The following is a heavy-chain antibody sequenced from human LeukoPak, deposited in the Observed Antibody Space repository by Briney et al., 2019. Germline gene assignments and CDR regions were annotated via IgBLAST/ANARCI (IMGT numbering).Heavy chain of an antibody. V-gene: IGHV1-18*01. CDR2: ISAYNGNR. CDR1: GYTFTSYG. D-gene: IGHD3-16*02. CDR3: ARDRRVAHTVPVMITFGGVIVDH. J-gene: IGHJ4*02. Sequence: GAAVKVSCKASGYTFTSYGISWVRQAPGQGLEWMGWISAYNGNRNYAQKLQGRVTMTTDTSTSTAYMELRSLRSDDTAVYYCARDRRVAHTVPVMITFGGVIVDHWGQGTLVTVSS.